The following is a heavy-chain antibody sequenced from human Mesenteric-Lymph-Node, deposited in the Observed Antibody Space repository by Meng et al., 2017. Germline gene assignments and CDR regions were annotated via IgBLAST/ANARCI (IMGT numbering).Heavy chain of an antibody. CDR3: ARDRYSSGWYGYYAFDI. V-gene: IGHV3-74*01. CDR2: INSDGSST. J-gene: IGHJ3*02. D-gene: IGHD6-19*01. Sequence: ETLSLTCAASGFTFSSYWMHWVRQAPGKGLVWVSRINSDGSSTSYADSVKGRFTISRDNAKNTLYLQMNSLRAEDTAVYYCARDRYSSGWYGYYAFDIWGQGTMVTVSS. CDR1: GFTFSSYW.